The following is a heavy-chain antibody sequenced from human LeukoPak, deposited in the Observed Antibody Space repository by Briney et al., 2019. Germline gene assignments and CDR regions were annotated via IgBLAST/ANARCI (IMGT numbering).Heavy chain of an antibody. J-gene: IGHJ4*02. V-gene: IGHV4-59*08. CDR2: IYYSGSI. D-gene: IGHD4-17*01. CDR1: GGSLSNYY. Sequence: PSETLSLTCTVSGGSLSNYYWSWIRQPPGKGLEWIGYIYYSGSINYNPSLKSRVTISVDMSKNQFSLQLSSVTAADTAVYYCARQSRDGDYIAKLFDYWGREPWSPSPQ. CDR3: ARQSRDGDYIAKLFDY.